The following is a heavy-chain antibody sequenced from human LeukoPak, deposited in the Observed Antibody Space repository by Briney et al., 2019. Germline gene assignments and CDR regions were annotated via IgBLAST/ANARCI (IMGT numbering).Heavy chain of an antibody. D-gene: IGHD3-22*01. V-gene: IGHV4-34*01. J-gene: IGHJ3*02. CDR3: ARDIVEVAFDI. Sequence: SETLSLTCAVYGGSFSSYYWSWIRQPPGKGLEWIGEINHSGSTNYNPSLKSRVTISVDTSKNQFSLKLSSVTAADTAVYYCARDIVEVAFDIWGQGTMVTVSS. CDR1: GGSFSSYY. CDR2: INHSGST.